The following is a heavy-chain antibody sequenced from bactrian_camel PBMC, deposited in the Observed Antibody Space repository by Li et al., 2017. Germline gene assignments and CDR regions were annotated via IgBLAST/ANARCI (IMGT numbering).Heavy chain of an antibody. V-gene: IGHV3S53*01. CDR3: TADAYRGRTASPRAPLCLEASWSADYGY. CDR1: GGTIGRYC. J-gene: IGHJ6*01. D-gene: IGHD1*01. CDR2: IESDGST. Sequence: VQLVESGGGSVQVGGSLRLSCVASGGTIGRYCMGWFRQIPDKEREGVAGIESDGSTSYADSVKGRFTVSLDNAKKILYLQMNTLKPEDTAIYYCTADAYRGRTASPRAPLCLEASWSADYGYWGQGTQVTVS.